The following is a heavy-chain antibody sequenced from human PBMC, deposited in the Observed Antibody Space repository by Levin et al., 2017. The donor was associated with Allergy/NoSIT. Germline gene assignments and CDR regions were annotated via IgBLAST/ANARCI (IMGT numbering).Heavy chain of an antibody. D-gene: IGHD6-13*01. CDR3: AKDEAAAGHAFDI. J-gene: IGHJ3*02. CDR1: GFNFRSYA. CDR2: FSTNGDTT. Sequence: GGSLRLSCAASGFNFRSYAMSWVRQAPGKGLEWVSAFSTNGDTTLYADSVKGRFTISRDNSKNTLYLQMSSLRAEDTAVYYCAKDEAAAGHAFDIWGQGTMVTVSS. V-gene: IGHV3-23*01.